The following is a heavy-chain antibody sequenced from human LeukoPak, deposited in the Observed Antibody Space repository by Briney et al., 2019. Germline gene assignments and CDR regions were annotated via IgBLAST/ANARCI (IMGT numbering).Heavy chain of an antibody. CDR3: ARDVLPYCSGGSCTIDY. D-gene: IGHD2-15*01. J-gene: IGHJ4*02. CDR1: GFTLSSNY. V-gene: IGHV3-66*01. Sequence: GGSLRLSCAASGFTLSSNYMSWVRQAPGKGLEWVSVIYSGGSTYYADSVKGRFTISRDNSKNTLYLQMNSLRAEDTAVYYCARDVLPYCSGGSCTIDYWGQGTLVTVSS. CDR2: IYSGGST.